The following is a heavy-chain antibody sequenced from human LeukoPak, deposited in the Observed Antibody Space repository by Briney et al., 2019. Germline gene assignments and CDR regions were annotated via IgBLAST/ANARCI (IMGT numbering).Heavy chain of an antibody. D-gene: IGHD3-10*01. CDR2: IDWNGAST. Sequence: GGSLRLSCAASGFTFDDYGMSWVRQVAGQGLEWVSGIDWNGASTGYADPVKGRFTISRDNAKKSLYLRMNSLRAEDTALYYCARGSTMVSDYWGQGTLVTVSS. J-gene: IGHJ4*02. CDR1: GFTFDDYG. V-gene: IGHV3-20*04. CDR3: ARGSTMVSDY.